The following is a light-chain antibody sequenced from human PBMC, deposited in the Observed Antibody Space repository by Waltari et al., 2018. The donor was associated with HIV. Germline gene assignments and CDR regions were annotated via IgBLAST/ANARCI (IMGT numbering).Light chain of an antibody. CDR3: QQYNNWPPWT. CDR1: QSVSSN. Sequence: EIVMTQSPATLSVSPGERATLSCKASQSVSSNLAWYQQRPGQAPRLLIFDTSSRATGIPARFSGTGSGTEFTLTISDLQSEDFAVYYCQQYNNWPPWTFGQGTKVAI. V-gene: IGKV3-15*01. CDR2: DTS. J-gene: IGKJ1*01.